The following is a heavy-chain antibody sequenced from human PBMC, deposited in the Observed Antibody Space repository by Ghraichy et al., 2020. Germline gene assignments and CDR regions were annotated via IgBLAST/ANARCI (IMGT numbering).Heavy chain of an antibody. Sequence: YAVYGGSFSGYYWSWIRQPPGKGLEWIGEINHSGSTNYNPSLKSRVTISVDTSKNQFSLKLSSVTAADTAVYYCASSGTNYFDYWGQGTLVTVSS. CDR3: ASSGTNYFDY. J-gene: IGHJ4*02. V-gene: IGHV4-34*01. D-gene: IGHD6-13*01. CDR2: INHSGST. CDR1: GGSFSGYY.